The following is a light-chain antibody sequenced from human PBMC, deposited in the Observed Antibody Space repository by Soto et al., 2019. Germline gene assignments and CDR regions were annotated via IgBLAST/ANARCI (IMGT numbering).Light chain of an antibody. CDR2: GAS. CDR1: QSVSSCS. CDR3: QQYVTSAIT. J-gene: IGKJ1*01. Sequence: IVLTHSQGTLCFSPWCSSTIYFSFSQSVSSCSLAWYQQKPGQAPRLLISGASSRATGIPDRFSGSGSGTDFTLTISRLEPEDFALYYCQQYVTSAITFGQGTKVDIK. V-gene: IGKV3-20*01.